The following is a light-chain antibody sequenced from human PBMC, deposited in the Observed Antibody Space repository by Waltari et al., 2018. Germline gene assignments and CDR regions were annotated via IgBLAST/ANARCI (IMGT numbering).Light chain of an antibody. CDR2: EIN. V-gene: IGLV2-11*01. CDR1: SSDVGGYNY. J-gene: IGLJ2*01. CDR3: CSYAGSYTFGV. Sequence: QSALTQPRSVSGSPGQSVTIFCTGTSSDVGGYNYVSWYQQLPGKAPKRNIYEINKRPPGVPARFSGSKSGNTASLTISGLRAEDEADYYCCSYAGSYTFGVFGGGTEVTVL.